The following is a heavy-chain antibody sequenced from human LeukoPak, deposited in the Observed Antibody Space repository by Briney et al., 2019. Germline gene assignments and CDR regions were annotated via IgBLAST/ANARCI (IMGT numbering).Heavy chain of an antibody. V-gene: IGHV3-48*04. CDR1: GFTFSSYS. J-gene: IGHJ4*02. D-gene: IGHD3-22*01. CDR3: ATSHVYYYDSSGYPPDY. CDR2: ISSSSSTI. Sequence: PGGSLRLSCAASGFTFSSYSMNWVRQAPGKGLEWVSYISSSSSTIYYADSVKGRFTISRDNAKNSLYLQMNSLRAEDTAVYYCATSHVYYYDSSGYPPDYWGQGTLVTVSP.